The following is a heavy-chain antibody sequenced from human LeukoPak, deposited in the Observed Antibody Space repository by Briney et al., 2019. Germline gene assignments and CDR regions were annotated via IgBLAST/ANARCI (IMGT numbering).Heavy chain of an antibody. J-gene: IGHJ4*02. CDR2: ISWNSGSI. V-gene: IGHV3-9*01. D-gene: IGHD3-22*01. CDR3: AKDIRRYYDSSGYLDY. CDR1: GFTFYDYA. Sequence: PGRSLRLSCAASGFTFYDYAMHWVRHAPGKGLEWVSGISWNSGSIGYADSVKGRFTISRDNAKNSLYLQMNSLRAEDTALYYCAKDIRRYYDSSGYLDYWGQGTLVTVSS.